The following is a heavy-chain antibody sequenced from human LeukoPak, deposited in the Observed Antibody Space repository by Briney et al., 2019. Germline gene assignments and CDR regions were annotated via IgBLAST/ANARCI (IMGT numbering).Heavy chain of an antibody. CDR1: GFTFNKYA. CDR3: AKDARTGVWNIGDSWFDP. CDR2: LSDSGAST. D-gene: IGHD2/OR15-2a*01. J-gene: IGHJ5*02. V-gene: IGHV3-23*01. Sequence: GGSLRLSCAASGFTFNKYAMTWVRQAPGQGLEWDSGLSDSGASTFYAESVRGRFTISRDNSKNMLYLHINSLRAEDTAVYYCAKDARTGVWNIGDSWFDPWGQGTLVTVSS.